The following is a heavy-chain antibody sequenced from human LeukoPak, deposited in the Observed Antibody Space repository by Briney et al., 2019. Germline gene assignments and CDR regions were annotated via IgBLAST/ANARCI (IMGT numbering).Heavy chain of an antibody. CDR1: GFTFSDYY. J-gene: IGHJ3*02. CDR2: ISSSGSTI. V-gene: IGHV3-11*04. CDR3: ARELRTPYDILGRGNAFDI. D-gene: IGHD3-9*01. Sequence: GGSLRLSCAASGFTFSDYYMSWIRQAPGKGLEWVSYISSSGSTIYYADSVKGRFTISRDNAKKSLYLQMNSLRAEDTAVYYCARELRTPYDILGRGNAFDIWGQGTVVTVSS.